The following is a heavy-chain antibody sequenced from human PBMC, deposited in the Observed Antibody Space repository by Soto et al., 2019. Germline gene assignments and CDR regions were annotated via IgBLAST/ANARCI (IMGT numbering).Heavy chain of an antibody. D-gene: IGHD3-3*01. CDR1: GGSISSYY. Sequence: SETLSLTCTVSGGSISSYYWSWIRQPPGKGLEWIGYIYYSGSTNYNPSLKSRVTISVDTSKNQFSLKLSSVTAADTAVYYCARDLEGIFGDYYGMDVWGQGTTVTVSS. CDR2: IYYSGST. V-gene: IGHV4-59*01. J-gene: IGHJ6*02. CDR3: ARDLEGIFGDYYGMDV.